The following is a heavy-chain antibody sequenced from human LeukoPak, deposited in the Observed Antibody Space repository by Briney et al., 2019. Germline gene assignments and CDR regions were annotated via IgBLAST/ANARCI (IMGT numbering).Heavy chain of an antibody. CDR3: ARDYSGWSLDP. CDR2: IRYDGSDK. CDR1: GFTFSSYG. V-gene: IGHV3-30*02. Sequence: GGSLRLSCAASGFTFSSYGMHWVRQAPGKGLVWVAFIRYDGSDKYYAESVKGRFTISRDNAKNSLYLQMNSLRAEDTAVYYCARDYSGWSLDPWGQGTLATVSS. D-gene: IGHD5-12*01. J-gene: IGHJ5*02.